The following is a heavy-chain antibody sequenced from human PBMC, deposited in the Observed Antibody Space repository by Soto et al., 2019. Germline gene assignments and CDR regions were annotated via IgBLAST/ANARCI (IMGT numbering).Heavy chain of an antibody. J-gene: IGHJ6*02. Sequence: GGSLRLSCAASGFTFSSYSMNWVRQAPGKGLEWVSSISSSSSYIYYADSVKGRFTISRDNAKNSLYLQMNSLRAEDTAVYYCARDGCSSTSCYTDYYYGMDVWGQGTTVTVSS. V-gene: IGHV3-21*01. CDR1: GFTFSSYS. D-gene: IGHD2-2*02. CDR2: ISSSSSYI. CDR3: ARDGCSSTSCYTDYYYGMDV.